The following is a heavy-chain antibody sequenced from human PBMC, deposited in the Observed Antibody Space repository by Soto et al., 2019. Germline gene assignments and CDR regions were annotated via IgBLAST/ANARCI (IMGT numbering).Heavy chain of an antibody. D-gene: IGHD4-4*01. CDR1: GFTFSSYW. CDR3: AREGVTNYTDYYFDL. Sequence: PGGSLRLSCAASGFTFSSYWMHWVRQAPGKGLVWVSRINSDGSSTSYADSVKGRFTISRDNAKNTLYLQMDSLRPEDTAIYYCAREGVTNYTDYYFDLWGRGALVTVPS. CDR2: INSDGSST. J-gene: IGHJ4*01. V-gene: IGHV3-74*01.